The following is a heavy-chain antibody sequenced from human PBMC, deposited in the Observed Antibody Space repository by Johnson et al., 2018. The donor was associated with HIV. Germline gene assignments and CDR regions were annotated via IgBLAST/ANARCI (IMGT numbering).Heavy chain of an antibody. CDR1: GFTFSSYW. D-gene: IGHD3-10*01. Sequence: VQLVESGGGLVQPGGSLRLSCAASGFTFSSYWMSWVRQAPGKGLEWVANIKQEGSEKYYVDSVKGRFTISRDNAKNSLYLQMNSLRAEDTAVYYCARPFLLWFGDTYDACNIGDQGTRVTVSS. CDR3: ARPFLLWFGDTYDACNI. CDR2: IKQEGSEK. V-gene: IGHV3-7*01. J-gene: IGHJ3*02.